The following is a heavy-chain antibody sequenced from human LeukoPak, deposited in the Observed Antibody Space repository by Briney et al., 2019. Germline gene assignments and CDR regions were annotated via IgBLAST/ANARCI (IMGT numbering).Heavy chain of an antibody. V-gene: IGHV1-18*01. CDR1: GYTSSNCG. Sequence: ASVKVSCKASGYTSSNCGISWVRQAPGQGLEWMGWISSYNGNTNYAQKFQGRVSMTTDTSTSTAYMELTSLTSDDTAMYYCTRLGIYPAYYYYMDVWGEGTTLTVYS. CDR3: TRLGIYPAYYYYMDV. D-gene: IGHD1-26*01. CDR2: ISSYNGNT. J-gene: IGHJ6*03.